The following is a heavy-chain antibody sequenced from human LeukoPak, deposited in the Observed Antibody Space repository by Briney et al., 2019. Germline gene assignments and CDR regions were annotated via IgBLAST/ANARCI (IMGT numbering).Heavy chain of an antibody. D-gene: IGHD5-24*01. CDR2: ISYDGTNK. CDR1: GFTFSNYA. V-gene: IGHV3-30*04. Sequence: PGRSLRLSCAASGFTFSNYAIHWVRQAPGKGLEWVAVISYDGTNKYYVDSVKGRFTVSRDNSKNTLYLQINSLRDEDTAVYYCAKDDAWLQYNDWGQGTLVTVSS. J-gene: IGHJ4*02. CDR3: AKDDAWLQYND.